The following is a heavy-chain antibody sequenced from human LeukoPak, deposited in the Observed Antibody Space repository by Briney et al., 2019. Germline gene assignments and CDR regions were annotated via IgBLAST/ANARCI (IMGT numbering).Heavy chain of an antibody. CDR1: GFTFRGYW. V-gene: IGHV3-7*01. CDR3: ARGTQAAPGTDY. CDR2: MNPDGSVK. J-gene: IGHJ4*01. D-gene: IGHD6-6*01. Sequence: GGSLRLSCAGSGFTFRGYWMDWVRQAPGKGLEWVANMNPDGSVKYYADSVKGRFFISRDNAKSSLYLQMNSLRVEDTALYYCARGTQAAPGTDYWGLGAQVTVSS.